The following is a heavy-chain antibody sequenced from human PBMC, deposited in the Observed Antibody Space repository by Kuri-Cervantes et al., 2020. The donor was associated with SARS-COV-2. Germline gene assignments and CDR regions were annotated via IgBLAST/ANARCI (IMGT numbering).Heavy chain of an antibody. Sequence: ASVKVSCKASGGTFSSYTINWVRQAPGQGLEWMGWISAYNGDTNYAQNVQGRVTMTTDTSTNTAYMELRRLRSDDTAVYYCARDRTGDGDWEYYFDYWGQGTLVTVSS. CDR1: GGTFSSYT. D-gene: IGHD7-27*01. V-gene: IGHV1-18*01. J-gene: IGHJ4*02. CDR2: ISAYNGDT. CDR3: ARDRTGDGDWEYYFDY.